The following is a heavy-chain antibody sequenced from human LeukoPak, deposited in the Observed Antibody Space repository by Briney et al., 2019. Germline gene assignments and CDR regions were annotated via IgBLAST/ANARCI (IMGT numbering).Heavy chain of an antibody. CDR1: GFTFSDTW. J-gene: IGHJ6*03. D-gene: IGHD3-10*01. CDR3: AKVFGSGSYYYYYMDV. Sequence: TGGSLRLSCAASGFTFSDTWMHWVRQAPGEGLVWVSRIRSDGSDTRYAESVKGRFTISRDNAKNTLYLQMNSLRAEDTAVYYCAKVFGSGSYYYYYMDVWGKGTTVTISS. V-gene: IGHV3-74*01. CDR2: IRSDGSDT.